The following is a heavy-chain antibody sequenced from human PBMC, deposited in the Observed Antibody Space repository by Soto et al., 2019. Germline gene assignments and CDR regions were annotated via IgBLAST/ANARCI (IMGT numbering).Heavy chain of an antibody. CDR1: GGSISRGNYY. CDR2: IYSTGSS. D-gene: IGHD3-22*01. V-gene: IGHV4-30-4*01. Sequence: QVQLQESGPGLVKPSETLSLTCAVSGGSISRGNYYWSWIRQSPGKGLEWLGYIYSTGSSYYNPSLRSRVSTSVDTSNNQFALNLDSVTAADTAVYYCARDGTQLWLSGRDRFVPWGQGALVTVSS. CDR3: ARDGTQLWLSGRDRFVP. J-gene: IGHJ5*02.